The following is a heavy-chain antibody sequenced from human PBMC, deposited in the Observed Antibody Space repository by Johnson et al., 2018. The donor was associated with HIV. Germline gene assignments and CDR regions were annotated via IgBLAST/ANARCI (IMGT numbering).Heavy chain of an antibody. Sequence: QVQLVESGGGVVQPGTSLRLSCEASGLSLSAYGLHWVRQAPGKGLEWLAVIWPDGSNRFYADSVKGRFTISRDNAKNSLYLQMNSLRAEDTALYYCARDQSVAAQMVWMDAFDIWGQGTKVTVFS. J-gene: IGHJ3*02. CDR2: IWPDGSNR. D-gene: IGHD6-19*01. V-gene: IGHV3-33*01. CDR3: ARDQSVAAQMVWMDAFDI. CDR1: GLSLSAYG.